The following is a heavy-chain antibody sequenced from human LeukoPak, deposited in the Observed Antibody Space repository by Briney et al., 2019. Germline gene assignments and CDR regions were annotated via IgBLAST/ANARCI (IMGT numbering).Heavy chain of an antibody. CDR1: GFTFSSYA. D-gene: IGHD2-2*01. CDR3: ARGAPRPLYCSSTSCTGTSYMDV. Sequence: GGSLRLSCAVSGFTFSSYAMHWVRQAPGKGLEYVSAISSNGGSTYYANSVKGRFTISRDNSKNTLYLQMGSLRAEDMAVYYCARGAPRPLYCSSTSCTGTSYMDVWGKGTTVTVSS. V-gene: IGHV3-64*01. CDR2: ISSNGGST. J-gene: IGHJ6*03.